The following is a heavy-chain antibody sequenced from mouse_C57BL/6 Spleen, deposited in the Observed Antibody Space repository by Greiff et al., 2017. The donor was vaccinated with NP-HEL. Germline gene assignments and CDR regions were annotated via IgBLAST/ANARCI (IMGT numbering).Heavy chain of an antibody. V-gene: IGHV1-53*01. CDR3: ARGVPRYTAMDY. D-gene: IGHD1-3*01. CDR1: GYTFTSYW. Sequence: QVQLQQSGTELVKPGASVKLSCKASGYTFTSYWMHWVKQRPGQGLEWIGNINPSNGGTNYNEKFKSKATLTVDKSSSTAYMQLSSLTSEDSAVYYCARGVPRYTAMDYWGQGTSVTVSS. J-gene: IGHJ4*01. CDR2: INPSNGGT.